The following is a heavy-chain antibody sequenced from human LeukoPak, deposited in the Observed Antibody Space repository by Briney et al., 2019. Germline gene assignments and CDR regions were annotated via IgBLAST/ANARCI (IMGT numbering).Heavy chain of an antibody. D-gene: IGHD5-18*01. CDR2: INHSGST. CDR3: ARGRYSYGY. J-gene: IGHJ4*02. CDR1: GGSFSGYY. Sequence: PSETLSLTCAVYGGSFSGYYWSWIRQPPGKGLEWIGEINHSGSTNYNPSLKSRVTISLDTSKNQFSLKLSSVTAADTAVYYCARGRYSYGYWGQGTLVTVCS. V-gene: IGHV4-34*01.